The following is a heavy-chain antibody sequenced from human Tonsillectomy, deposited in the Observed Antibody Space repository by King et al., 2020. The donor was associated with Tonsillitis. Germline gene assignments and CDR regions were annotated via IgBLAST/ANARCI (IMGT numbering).Heavy chain of an antibody. J-gene: IGHJ5*02. CDR2: ISAYNGDT. CDR1: GYTFTING. CDR3: AREDSSWGWFDP. V-gene: IGHV1-18*01. D-gene: IGHD3-22*01. Sequence: VQLVQSGAEVKKPGASVKVSCKASGYTFTINGISWVRQAPGQGLEGMGWISAYNGDTNYAQKLQGGVTMTTDTSTSTAYMELRSLGFDDTAVYYCAREDSSWGWFDPWGQGTLVTVSS.